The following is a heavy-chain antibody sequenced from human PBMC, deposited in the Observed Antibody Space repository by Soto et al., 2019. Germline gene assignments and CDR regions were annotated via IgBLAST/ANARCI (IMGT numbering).Heavy chain of an antibody. Sequence: ASVHVSCKASAYTFTSYGISWVRQAPGQGLEWMGWISAYNGNTNYAQKLKGRVTMNTDTSTSTAYMELRSLRSDDTAVYYCARDQIAAAGSRYFDYWGQGTLVTVSS. D-gene: IGHD6-13*01. CDR2: ISAYNGNT. CDR1: AYTFTSYG. J-gene: IGHJ4*02. V-gene: IGHV1-18*01. CDR3: ARDQIAAAGSRYFDY.